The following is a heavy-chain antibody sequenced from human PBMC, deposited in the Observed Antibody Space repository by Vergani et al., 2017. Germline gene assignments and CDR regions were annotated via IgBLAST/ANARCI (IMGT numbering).Heavy chain of an antibody. Sequence: QVQLVESGGGVVQPGRSLRLSCAASGFTFSSYGMHWVRQAPGKGLEWVAVIWYDGSNKYYADSVKGRFTISRDNSKNTLYLQMNSLRAEDTAVYYCARDQDGGSYWSGGGYWGQGTLVTVSS. CDR1: GFTFSSYG. V-gene: IGHV3-33*01. J-gene: IGHJ4*02. D-gene: IGHD1-26*01. CDR3: ARDQDGGSYWSGGGY. CDR2: IWYDGSNK.